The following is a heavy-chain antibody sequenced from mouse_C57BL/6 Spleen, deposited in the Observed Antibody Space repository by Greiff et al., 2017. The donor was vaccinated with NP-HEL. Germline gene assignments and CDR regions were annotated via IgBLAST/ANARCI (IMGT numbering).Heavy chain of an antibody. CDR1: GYSITSGYY. CDR2: ISYDGSN. D-gene: IGHD1-1*01. Sequence: EVKLQESGPGLVKPSQSLSLTCSVTGYSITSGYYWNWIRQFPGNKLEWMGYISYDGSNNYNPSLKNRISITRDTSKNQFFLKLNSVTTEDTATYYGARGPDYYGSSYGGFADWGQGTLVTVSA. V-gene: IGHV3-6*01. CDR3: ARGPDYYGSSYGGFAD. J-gene: IGHJ3*01.